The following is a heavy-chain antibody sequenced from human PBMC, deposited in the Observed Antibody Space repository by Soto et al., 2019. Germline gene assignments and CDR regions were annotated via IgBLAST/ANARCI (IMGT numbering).Heavy chain of an antibody. V-gene: IGHV4-39*01. CDR1: GGSISSSSYY. CDR3: AHYDYYYYGMDV. CDR2: IYYSGST. J-gene: IGHJ6*02. D-gene: IGHD5-12*01. Sequence: QLQLQESGPGLVKPSETLSLTCTVSGGSISSSSYYWGWIRQPPGKGLEWIGCIYYSGSTYYNPSLKSRVTISVDTSKNQFSLKLSSVTAADTAVYYCAHYDYYYYGMDVWGQGTTVTVSS.